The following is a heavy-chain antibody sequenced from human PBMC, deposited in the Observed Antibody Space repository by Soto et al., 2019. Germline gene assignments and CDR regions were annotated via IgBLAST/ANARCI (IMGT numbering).Heavy chain of an antibody. CDR1: GFTVSSNY. V-gene: IGHV3-53*01. D-gene: IGHD6-19*01. CDR2: IYSGGST. J-gene: IGHJ4*02. CDR3: ARGGGAVSSGWYGSFDY. Sequence: GGSLRLSCAASGFTVSSNYMSWVRQAPGKGLEWVSVIYSGGSTYYADSVKGRFTISRDNSKNTLYLQMNSLRAEDTAVYYCARGGGAVSSGWYGSFDYWGQGTLVTVSS.